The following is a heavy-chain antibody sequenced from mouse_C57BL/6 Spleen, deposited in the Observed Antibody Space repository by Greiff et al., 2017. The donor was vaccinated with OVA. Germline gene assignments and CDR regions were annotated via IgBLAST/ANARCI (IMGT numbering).Heavy chain of an antibody. CDR3: ARRSVCYFDY. J-gene: IGHJ2*01. CDR1: GFTFSDYG. CDR2: ISSGSSTI. V-gene: IGHV5-17*01. Sequence: EVKLVESGGGLVKPGGSLKLSCAASGFTFSDYGMHWVRQAPEQGLEWVAYISSGSSTIYSADTVKGRFTISRDNAKNTLFLQMTSLRSEDTAMDDCARRSVCYFDYWGQGTTLTVSS.